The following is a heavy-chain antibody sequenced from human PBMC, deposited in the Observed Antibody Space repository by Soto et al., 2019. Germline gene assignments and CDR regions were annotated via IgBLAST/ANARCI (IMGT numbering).Heavy chain of an antibody. V-gene: IGHV3-30-3*01. D-gene: IGHD3-22*01. CDR2: ISYDGSSK. CDR1: GFIFSDYA. Sequence: GSLRLSCAAYGFIFSDYAMHWVRQAPGKGLERVAVISYDGSSKYHADSVKGRFTISRDNSKNTLYLQMNSLRAEDTAVYYCAKGTYYYDSSGPFGYWGQGTLVTVSS. J-gene: IGHJ4*02. CDR3: AKGTYYYDSSGPFGY.